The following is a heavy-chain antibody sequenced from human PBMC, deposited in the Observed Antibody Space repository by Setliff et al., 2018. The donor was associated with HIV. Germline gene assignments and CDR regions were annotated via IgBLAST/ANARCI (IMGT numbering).Heavy chain of an antibody. D-gene: IGHD1-26*01. CDR1: GYTFTGHY. Sequence: GASVKVSCKASGYTFTGHYMHWVRQAPGQGLQWMGWIDPHTGGPQYSQKFLGRVTMTRDTSISTVYMELTSLRSEDTAVYYCARGWEGGMDYWGQGTLVTVSS. CDR2: IDPHTGGP. V-gene: IGHV1-2*02. CDR3: ARGWEGGMDY. J-gene: IGHJ4*02.